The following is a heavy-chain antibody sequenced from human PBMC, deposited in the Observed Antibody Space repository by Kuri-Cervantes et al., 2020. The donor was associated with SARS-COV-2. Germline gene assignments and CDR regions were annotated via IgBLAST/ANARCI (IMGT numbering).Heavy chain of an antibody. Sequence: SETLSLTCTVSGGSISSSSYYWSWIRQPPGKGLEWIGYIYYSGSTNYNPSLKSRVTISVDTSKNQFSLKLSSVTAADTAVYYCARGASYGDFDYWGQGTLVTVSS. CDR1: GGSISSSSYY. J-gene: IGHJ4*01. CDR2: IYYSGST. CDR3: ARGASYGDFDY. D-gene: IGHD4-17*01. V-gene: IGHV4-61*01.